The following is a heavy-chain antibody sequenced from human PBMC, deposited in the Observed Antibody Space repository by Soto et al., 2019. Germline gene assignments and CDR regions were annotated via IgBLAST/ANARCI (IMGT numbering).Heavy chain of an antibody. CDR2: ISGSGTTT. Sequence: EVQLLELGGGLVQPGGSLRLSCAASGFIFSNFVMSWVRQAPGKGLEWVSAISGSGTTTYSADSVKGRFTISRDNSKNTLYLQMNSLRAEDTAVYYCAKGARYSSGTIWFDTWAREPLSPSPQ. CDR1: GFIFSNFV. V-gene: IGHV3-23*01. CDR3: AKGARYSSGTIWFDT. D-gene: IGHD6-19*01. J-gene: IGHJ5*02.